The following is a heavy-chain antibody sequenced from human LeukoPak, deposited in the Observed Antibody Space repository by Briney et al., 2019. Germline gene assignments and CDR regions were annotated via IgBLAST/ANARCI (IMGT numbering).Heavy chain of an antibody. Sequence: GESLKISCKGSGYSFTSYWIGWVRRMPGKGLEWMGIIYPGDSDTRYSPSFQGQVTISADKSISTAYLQWSSLKASDTAMYYCARSRAYYDFWSGYYIFDYWGQGTLVTVSS. V-gene: IGHV5-51*01. D-gene: IGHD3-3*01. J-gene: IGHJ4*02. CDR1: GYSFTSYW. CDR2: IYPGDSDT. CDR3: ARSRAYYDFWSGYYIFDY.